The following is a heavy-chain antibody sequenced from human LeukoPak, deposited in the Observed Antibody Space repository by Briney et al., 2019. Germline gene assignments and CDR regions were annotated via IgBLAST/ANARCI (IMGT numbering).Heavy chain of an antibody. CDR3: ARGRGFGELLAY. CDR1: GGTFSSYA. Sequence: ASVKVSCKASGGTFSSYAISWVRQAPGRGLEWMGGIIPIFGTANYAQKFQGRVTITADESTSTAYMELSSLRSEDTAVYYCARGRGFGELLAYWGQGTLVTVSS. D-gene: IGHD3-10*01. CDR2: IIPIFGTA. J-gene: IGHJ4*02. V-gene: IGHV1-69*13.